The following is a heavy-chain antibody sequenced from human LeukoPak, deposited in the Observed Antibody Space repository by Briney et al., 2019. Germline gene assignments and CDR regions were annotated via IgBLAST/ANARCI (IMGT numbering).Heavy chain of an antibody. CDR1: GFTFSSYS. J-gene: IGHJ4*02. CDR3: ARDHWTFRGIAFDY. CDR2: ISSSSSYI. V-gene: IGHV3-21*01. Sequence: GGSLRLSCAASGFTFSSYSMNWVRQAPGKGLEWVSSISSSSSYIYYADSVKGRFTISRDNAKNSLYLQMNSLRAEDTAVYYCARDHWTFRGIAFDYWGQGTLVTVSS. D-gene: IGHD6-13*01.